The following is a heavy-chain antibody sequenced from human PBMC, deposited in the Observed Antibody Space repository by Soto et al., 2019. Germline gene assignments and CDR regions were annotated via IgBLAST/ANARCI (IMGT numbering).Heavy chain of an antibody. D-gene: IGHD3-22*01. Sequence: GESLKISCKGSGYSFTSYWISWVRQMPGKGLERMGRIDPSDSYTNYSQSFQGHVTISADKSISTAYLQWSSLKASDTAMYYCAILRVESYNDSSGNNWFDPWGQGTLVTVSS. J-gene: IGHJ5*02. CDR2: IDPSDSYT. CDR3: AILRVESYNDSSGNNWFDP. V-gene: IGHV5-10-1*01. CDR1: GYSFTSYW.